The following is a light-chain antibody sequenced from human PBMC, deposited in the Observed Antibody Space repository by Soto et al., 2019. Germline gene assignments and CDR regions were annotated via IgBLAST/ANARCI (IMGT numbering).Light chain of an antibody. Sequence: QSVLTQPASVSGSPGQSITISCTGTSSDVGGYNYVSWYQQHPGKAPKLMIYEVSNRPSGVSNRFSGSKSGNTASLTISGLRAEDEADYYCSSYTSSSTRVVFGGGTKVTVL. CDR2: EVS. J-gene: IGLJ2*01. CDR3: SSYTSSSTRVV. CDR1: SSDVGGYNY. V-gene: IGLV2-14*01.